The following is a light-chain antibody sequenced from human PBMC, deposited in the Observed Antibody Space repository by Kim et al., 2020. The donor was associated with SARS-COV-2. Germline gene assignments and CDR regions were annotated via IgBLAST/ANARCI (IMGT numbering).Light chain of an antibody. V-gene: IGLV2-8*01. Sequence: QSALTQPPSASGSPGQSVTISCTGTSSDVGFYNHVSWYQQYPGKAPKLMIYEVSKRPSGVPDRFSGSKSGNTASLTVSGLQAEDEAGYYCSSYAGSDNYVFGTGTKVTVL. J-gene: IGLJ1*01. CDR3: SSYAGSDNYV. CDR1: SSDVGFYNH. CDR2: EVS.